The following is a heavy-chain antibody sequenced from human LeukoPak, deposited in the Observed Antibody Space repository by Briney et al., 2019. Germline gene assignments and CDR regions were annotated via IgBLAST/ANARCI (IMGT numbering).Heavy chain of an antibody. Sequence: GGSLGLSCAAPGFTFSSYAMHWVRQAPGKGLEWVAVISYDGSNKYYADSVKGRFTISRDNSKNTLYLQMNSLRAEDTAVYYCARDLSSSSGYYYGYFDYWGQGTLVTVSS. CDR3: ARDLSSSSGYYYGYFDY. CDR1: GFTFSSYA. D-gene: IGHD3-22*01. V-gene: IGHV3-30-3*01. CDR2: ISYDGSNK. J-gene: IGHJ4*02.